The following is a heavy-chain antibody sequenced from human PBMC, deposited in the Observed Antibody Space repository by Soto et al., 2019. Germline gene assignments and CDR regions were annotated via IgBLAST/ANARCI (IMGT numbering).Heavy chain of an antibody. V-gene: IGHV1-69*02. Sequence: QVQLVQSGAEVKKPGSSVKVSCKASGGTFSSYTISWVRQAPGQGLEWMGRIIPILGIANYAQKFQGRVTITGDKSTITAYMERSSLRSEDTAVYYCGRRGGDGSGYAFDIWGQGTMVTVSS. J-gene: IGHJ3*02. CDR1: GGTFSSYT. CDR3: GRRGGDGSGYAFDI. D-gene: IGHD3-10*01. CDR2: IIPILGIA.